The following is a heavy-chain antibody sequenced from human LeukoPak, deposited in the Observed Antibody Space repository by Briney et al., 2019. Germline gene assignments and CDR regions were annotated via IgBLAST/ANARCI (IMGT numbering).Heavy chain of an antibody. Sequence: TGGSLRLSCTASGFTFSAYAMMWVRQAPGKGPEWVSAIRGGGTSEFYADSVKGRFRISRDNSKDTLFLQMNSLRAEDTAADYCARDPNGDYIGAFDMWGPGTMVTVSS. V-gene: IGHV3-23*01. CDR2: IRGGGTSE. CDR3: ARDPNGDYIGAFDM. D-gene: IGHD4-17*01. CDR1: GFTFSAYA. J-gene: IGHJ3*02.